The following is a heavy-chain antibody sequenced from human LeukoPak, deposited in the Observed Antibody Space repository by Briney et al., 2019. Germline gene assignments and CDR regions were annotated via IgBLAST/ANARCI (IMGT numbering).Heavy chain of an antibody. CDR2: IIPIFGTA. V-gene: IGHV1-69*13. Sequence: SVKVSCKASGGTFSSYAISWVRQAPGQGLEWMGGIIPIFGTANYAQKFQGRVTITADESTSTAYMELSSLRSEDTAVYYCARSGEVTTCFHYNWFDPWGQGTLVTVSS. D-gene: IGHD4-17*01. CDR3: ARSGEVTTCFHYNWFDP. J-gene: IGHJ5*02. CDR1: GGTFSSYA.